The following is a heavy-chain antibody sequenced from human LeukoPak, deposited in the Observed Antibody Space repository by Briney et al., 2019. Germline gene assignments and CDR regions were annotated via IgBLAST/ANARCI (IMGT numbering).Heavy chain of an antibody. Sequence: ASVKVSCKASGYTFTSYGISWVRQAPGQGLEWMGCISAYNGNTNYAQKLQGRVTMTTDTSTSTAYMELRSLRSDDTAVYYCARPRDSSGWYHPLDYWGQGTLVTVSS. CDR2: ISAYNGNT. V-gene: IGHV1-18*01. J-gene: IGHJ4*02. CDR1: GYTFTSYG. CDR3: ARPRDSSGWYHPLDY. D-gene: IGHD6-19*01.